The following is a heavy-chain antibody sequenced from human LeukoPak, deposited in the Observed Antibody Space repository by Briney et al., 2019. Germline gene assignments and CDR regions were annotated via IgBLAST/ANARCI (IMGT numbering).Heavy chain of an antibody. Sequence: GGSLRLSCAASGFTFTNYAIHWVRQAPGSGLEWVAVISNDGSQKYFGDSVKGRFSISRDNSKNTVILQMNNLRGEDTAVYYCTSPGATDWTDFDYWGQGALVTVSS. J-gene: IGHJ4*02. D-gene: IGHD3-9*01. CDR2: ISNDGSQK. CDR3: TSPGATDWTDFDY. CDR1: GFTFTNYA. V-gene: IGHV3-33*05.